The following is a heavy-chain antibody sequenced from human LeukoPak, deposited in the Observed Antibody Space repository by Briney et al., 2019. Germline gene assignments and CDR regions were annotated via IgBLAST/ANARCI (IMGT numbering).Heavy chain of an antibody. CDR3: ARPSQRAYYYGSGRWFDP. J-gene: IGHJ5*02. D-gene: IGHD3-10*01. CDR2: INHSGST. V-gene: IGHV4-34*01. Sequence: PSETLSLTCAVYGGSFSGYYWSWIRQPPGKGLEWIWEINHSGSTNYNPSLKSRVTISVDTSKNQFSLKLSSVTAADTAVYYCARPSQRAYYYGSGRWFDPWGQGTLVTVSS. CDR1: GGSFSGYY.